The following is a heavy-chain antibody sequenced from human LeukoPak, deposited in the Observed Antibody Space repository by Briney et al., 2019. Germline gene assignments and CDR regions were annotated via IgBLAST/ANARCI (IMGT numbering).Heavy chain of an antibody. CDR2: IWYDGSNE. V-gene: IGHV3-33*01. J-gene: IGHJ4*02. CDR3: AREAGYDTGGYPRDY. D-gene: IGHD2-8*02. Sequence: GGSLRLSCAASGFTFSNYAMHWVRQAPGKGLECVALIWYDGSNEFYADSVKGRFTISRDNSKNTLYLQMNSLIAEDTAIYYCAREAGYDTGGYPRDYWGQGTLVTVSS. CDR1: GFTFSNYA.